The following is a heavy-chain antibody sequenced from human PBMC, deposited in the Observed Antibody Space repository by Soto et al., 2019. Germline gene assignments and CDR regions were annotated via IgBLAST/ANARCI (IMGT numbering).Heavy chain of an antibody. D-gene: IGHD6-19*01. CDR1: GYTFTSYY. V-gene: IGHV1-46*01. CDR2: INPSGGST. J-gene: IGHJ5*02. Sequence: GASVKVSCKASGYTFTSYYMHWVRQAPGQGLERMGIINPSGGSTSYAQKFQGRVTMTRDTSTSTVYMELSSLRSEDTAVYYCARDQVAVAGAQWWFDPWGQGTLVTVSS. CDR3: ARDQVAVAGAQWWFDP.